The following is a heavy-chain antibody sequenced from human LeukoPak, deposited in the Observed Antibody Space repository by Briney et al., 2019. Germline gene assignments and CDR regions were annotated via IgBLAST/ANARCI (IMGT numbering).Heavy chain of an antibody. CDR3: ARDLYYDSSDYYYYGMDV. V-gene: IGHV3-33*01. D-gene: IGHD3-22*01. CDR2: IWYDGSNK. CDR1: GFTFSSYG. Sequence: PGGSLRLSCAASGFTFSSYGMHWVRQAPGKGLEWVAVIWYDGSNKYYADSVKGRFTISRDNSKNTLYLQMNSPRAEDTAVYYCARDLYYDSSDYYYYGMDVWGQGTTVTVSS. J-gene: IGHJ6*02.